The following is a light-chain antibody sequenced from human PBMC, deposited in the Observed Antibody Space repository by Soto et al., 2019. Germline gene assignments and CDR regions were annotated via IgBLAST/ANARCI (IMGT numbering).Light chain of an antibody. CDR1: QSVSSD. V-gene: IGKV3-20*01. J-gene: IGKJ5*01. CDR3: QQYGHSPPVT. CDR2: GAS. Sequence: EIVMTQSPATLSVSPGERATLSCRASQSVSSDLAWYQQKPGQAPRLLIYGASSRATGIPDRFSGSGSGTDFTLTISRLEPEDFAVYYCQQYGHSPPVTFGQGTRLEIK.